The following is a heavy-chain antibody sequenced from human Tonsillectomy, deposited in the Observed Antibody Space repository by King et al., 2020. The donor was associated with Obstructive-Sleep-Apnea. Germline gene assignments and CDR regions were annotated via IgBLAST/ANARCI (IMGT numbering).Heavy chain of an antibody. J-gene: IGHJ4*02. CDR2: IYHSWST. CDR3: ARTVAYAAGTIY. V-gene: IGHV4-4*02. Sequence: QLQESGPGLVKPSGTLSLTCAVSGCSISSSNWWRWVRRPPGKGLEWIGEIYHSWSTNYNPSLKSRVTMSVDKSKNQFALKLSSVTAADTAVYYCARTVAYAAGTIYWGQGTLVT. CDR1: GCSISSSNW. D-gene: IGHD6-13*01.